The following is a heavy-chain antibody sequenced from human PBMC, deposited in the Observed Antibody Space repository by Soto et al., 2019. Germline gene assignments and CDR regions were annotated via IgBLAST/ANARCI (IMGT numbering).Heavy chain of an antibody. CDR2: ISAHNGDT. J-gene: IGHJ4*02. CDR3: ARDWSRYFDSSGLMWFY. Sequence: SVKVSCKASGYTFNYYGISWVRQAPGQGLEWVGWISAHNGDTKYAQNLQGRLTLTTDTSTSTAYMELTSLTSDDAAVYYCARDWSRYFDSSGLMWFYWGQGTLVTVSS. V-gene: IGHV1-18*04. CDR1: GYTFNYYG. D-gene: IGHD3-22*01.